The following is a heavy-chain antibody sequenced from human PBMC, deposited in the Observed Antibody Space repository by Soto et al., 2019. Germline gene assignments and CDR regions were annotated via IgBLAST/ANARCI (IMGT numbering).Heavy chain of an antibody. CDR3: ARGGVRGVIIKAYYYYYMDV. CDR1: GFTVSSNY. D-gene: IGHD3-10*01. V-gene: IGHV3-66*01. Sequence: GGSLRLSCAASGFTVSSNYMSWVRQAPGKGLDWVSVIYSGGSTYYADSVKGRFTISRDNSKNTLYLQMNSLRAEDTAVYYCARGGVRGVIIKAYYYYYMDVWGKGTTVTVSS. CDR2: IYSGGST. J-gene: IGHJ6*03.